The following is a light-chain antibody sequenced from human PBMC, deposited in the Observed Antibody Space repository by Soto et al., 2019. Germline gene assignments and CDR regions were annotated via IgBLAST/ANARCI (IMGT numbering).Light chain of an antibody. Sequence: DIVMTQAPDSLAVSLGERATINCKSSQSLLYTSNNKNYLSWYQKKPGLPPKMLLYWASTRESGVPDRFTGSGSGTNFTLTSSSLQAEDVAVYFCQQYYTCPRTFGQGRKVEIK. J-gene: IGKJ1*01. CDR1: QSLLYTSNNKNY. CDR3: QQYYTCPRT. V-gene: IGKV4-1*01. CDR2: WAS.